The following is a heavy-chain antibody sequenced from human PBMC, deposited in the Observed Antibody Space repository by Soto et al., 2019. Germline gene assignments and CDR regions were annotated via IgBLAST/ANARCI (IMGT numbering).Heavy chain of an antibody. D-gene: IGHD1-26*01. CDR3: ATGGDYYYGMEV. CDR2: TYYRSKWYN. CDR1: VDSVSSNSAA. Sequence: PSQTLSLTCAISVDSVSSNSAAWNWIRQPPSRGLEWLGRTYYRSKWYNDYAVSVKSRITINPDTSKNQFSLQLNSVTPEDTAVYYCATGGDYYYGMEVWGQGTTVTVSS. J-gene: IGHJ6*02. V-gene: IGHV6-1*01.